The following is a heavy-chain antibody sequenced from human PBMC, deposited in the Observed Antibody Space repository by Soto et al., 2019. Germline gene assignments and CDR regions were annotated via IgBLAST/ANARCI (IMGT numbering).Heavy chain of an antibody. CDR3: ARGGPGYCSSTSCYGGDYYGMDV. CDR1: GFPFSSYC. J-gene: IGHJ6*02. V-gene: IGHV3-33*01. D-gene: IGHD2-2*01. Sequence: PGGSLRLSCAASGFPFSSYCMHWVRQAPDKGLEWVAVIWYDGSNKYYADSVKGRFTISRDNSKNTLYLQMNSLRAEDTAVYYCARGGPGYCSSTSCYGGDYYGMDVWGQGTTVTVSS. CDR2: IWYDGSNK.